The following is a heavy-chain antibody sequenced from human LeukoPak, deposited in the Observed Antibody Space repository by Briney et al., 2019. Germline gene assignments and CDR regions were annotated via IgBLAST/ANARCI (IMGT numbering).Heavy chain of an antibody. CDR2: ISSGGSQI. V-gene: IGHV3-48*03. CDR3: VRDRSIIMDRGTPDAFDI. J-gene: IGHJ3*02. Sequence: GGSLRLSCVVSGFTFRSYEMNWVRQAPGKGLEWVSYISSGGSQIEYADSVKGRFTISRDDARNSLFLQMNSLRVEDTAVYYCVRDRSIIMDRGTPDAFDIWGQGTMVTVSS. D-gene: IGHD3-10*01. CDR1: GFTFRSYE.